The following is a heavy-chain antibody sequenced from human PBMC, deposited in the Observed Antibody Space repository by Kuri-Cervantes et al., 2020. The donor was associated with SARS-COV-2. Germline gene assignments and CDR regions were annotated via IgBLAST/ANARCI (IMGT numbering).Heavy chain of an antibody. CDR1: GFTFNTYS. V-gene: IGHV3-48*01. D-gene: IGHD3-9*01. J-gene: IGHJ6*03. CDR3: ARRHDTSLIYYYMDV. Sequence: GESLKISCAASGFTFNTYSMDWVRLAPGKGLEWPAYISKGSDTIYYADSVKGRFTISRDNAKNSLYLQMNSLRAEDTAVYYCARRHDTSLIYYYMDVWGKGTTVTVSS. CDR2: ISKGSDTI.